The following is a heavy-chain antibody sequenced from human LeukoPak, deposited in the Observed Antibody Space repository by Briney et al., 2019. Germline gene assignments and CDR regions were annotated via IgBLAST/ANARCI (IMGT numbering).Heavy chain of an antibody. CDR1: GYTFTSYY. J-gene: IGHJ4*02. V-gene: IGHV1-8*02. D-gene: IGHD2-2*01. CDR2: MNPNSGNT. Sequence: ASVKVSCKASGYTFTSYYMYWVRQATGQGLEWMGWMNPNSGNTGYAQKFQGRVTMTRNTSISTAYMELSSLRSEDTAVYYCARGRRFQTPAMDFDYWGQGTLVTVSS. CDR3: ARGRRFQTPAMDFDY.